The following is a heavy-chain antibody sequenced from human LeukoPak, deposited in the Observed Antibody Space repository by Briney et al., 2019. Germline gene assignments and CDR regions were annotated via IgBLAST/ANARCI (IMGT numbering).Heavy chain of an antibody. D-gene: IGHD3-3*01. CDR2: IKQDGSEK. CDR1: GLTFSSYW. J-gene: IGHJ6*02. CDR3: ARGGYDFVYYYYGMDV. Sequence: GGSLRLSCAASGLTFSSYWMSWVRQAPGKGLEWVANIKQDGSEKYYVDSVKGRFTISRDNAKNSLYLQMNSLRAEDTAVYYCARGGYDFVYYYYGMDVWGQGTTVTVSS. V-gene: IGHV3-7*03.